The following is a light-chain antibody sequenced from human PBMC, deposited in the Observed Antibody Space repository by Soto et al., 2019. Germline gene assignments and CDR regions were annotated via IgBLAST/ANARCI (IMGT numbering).Light chain of an antibody. CDR3: QQYHKWRT. CDR2: GAS. V-gene: IGKV3-15*01. J-gene: IGKJ1*01. CDR1: QSVGIN. Sequence: EIVLTQSPATLSVSPGDSATLSFMASQSVGINLAWYQHKPGQAPRLLIYGASTRATDIPARISGSGSGTEFTLTISSLQSEDFAVYYCQQYHKWRTFGQGTKVDIK.